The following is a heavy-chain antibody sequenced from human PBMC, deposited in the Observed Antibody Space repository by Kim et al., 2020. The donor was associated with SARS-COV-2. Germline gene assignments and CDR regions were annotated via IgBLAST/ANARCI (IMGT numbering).Heavy chain of an antibody. CDR3: ARILRRGVDY. V-gene: IGHV4-34*09. J-gene: IGHJ4*01. D-gene: IGHD3-10*01. Sequence: TTYNPSLKSRVTISVDTAKNQFSLKLSSVTAADTAVYYCARILRRGVDYWGQGTLVTVSS. CDR2: T.